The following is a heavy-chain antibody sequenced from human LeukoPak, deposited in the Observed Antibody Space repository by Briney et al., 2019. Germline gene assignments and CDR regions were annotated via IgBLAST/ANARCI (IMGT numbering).Heavy chain of an antibody. D-gene: IGHD3-10*01. CDR3: ARAFGSASYIRY. V-gene: IGHV4-30-2*01. CDR2: IYHSGKA. Sequence: PSQTLSLTCSVSGGSISNSGYSWSWLRQPPGKGLEWIGFIYHSGKAYYTPSLESRATISVDTYSNQFSLRLTSVTAADTAVYYCARAFGSASYIRYWGQGTLVTVSS. CDR1: GGSISNSGYS. J-gene: IGHJ4*02.